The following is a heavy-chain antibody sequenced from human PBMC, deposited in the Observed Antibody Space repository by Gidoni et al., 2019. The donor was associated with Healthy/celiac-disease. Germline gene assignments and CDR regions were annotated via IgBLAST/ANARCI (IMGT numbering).Heavy chain of an antibody. CDR3: AREWELLRAFDY. V-gene: IGHV3-30-3*01. CDR1: GFTFSSYA. D-gene: IGHD1-26*01. CDR2: ISYDGSNK. Sequence: QVQLVESGGGVVQPGRSLSLSCAASGFTFSSYAMHWVRQAPGKGLEWVAVISYDGSNKYYADSVKGRFTISRDNSKNTLYLQMNSLRAEDTAVYYCAREWELLRAFDYWGQGTLVTVSS. J-gene: IGHJ4*02.